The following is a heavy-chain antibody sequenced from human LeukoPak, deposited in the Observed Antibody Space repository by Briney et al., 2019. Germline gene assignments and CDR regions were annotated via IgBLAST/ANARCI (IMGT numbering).Heavy chain of an antibody. D-gene: IGHD3-22*01. Sequence: GASVKVSCKASGYTFTGYYMHWVRQAPGQGLEWMGWINPNSGGTNYAQKFQGRVTMTRDTSISTAYMELSRLRSDDTAVYYCARDIEYYDSSGYYYNWFDPWGQGTLVTVSS. CDR3: ARDIEYYDSSGYYYNWFDP. V-gene: IGHV1-2*02. CDR2: INPNSGGT. J-gene: IGHJ5*02. CDR1: GYTFTGYY.